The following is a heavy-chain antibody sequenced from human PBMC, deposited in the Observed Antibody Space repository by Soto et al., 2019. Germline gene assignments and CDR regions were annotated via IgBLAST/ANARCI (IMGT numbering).Heavy chain of an antibody. CDR2: IIPIFGTA. J-gene: IGHJ6*02. Sequence: SVKVSCKASGGTFSSYAISWVRQAPGQGLEWMGGIIPIFGTANYAQKFQGRVTITADESTSTAYMELSSLRSEDTAVYYCARDDGGSCYSRGHSLNVWGQGTTVTVSS. D-gene: IGHD2-15*01. CDR1: GGTFSSYA. CDR3: ARDDGGSCYSRGHSLNV. V-gene: IGHV1-69*13.